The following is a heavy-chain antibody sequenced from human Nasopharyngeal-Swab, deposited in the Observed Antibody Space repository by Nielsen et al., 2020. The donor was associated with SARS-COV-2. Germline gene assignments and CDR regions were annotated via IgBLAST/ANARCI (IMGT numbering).Heavy chain of an antibody. V-gene: IGHV4-30-4*01. CDR2: IYYSGST. D-gene: IGHD6-19*01. CDR3: ARDSGVAGTKYYYYGMDV. J-gene: IGHJ6*02. Sequence: RQAPGKGLEWLGYIYYSGSTYYNPSLKSRVTISVDTSKNQFSLKLSSVTAADTAVYYCARDSGVAGTKYYYYGMDVWGQGTTVTVSS.